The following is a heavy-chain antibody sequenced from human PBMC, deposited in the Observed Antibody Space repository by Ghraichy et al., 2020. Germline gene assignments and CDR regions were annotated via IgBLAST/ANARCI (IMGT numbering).Heavy chain of an antibody. CDR2: IKEDGSEK. CDR3: ARGGDRYSSTWGYRF. Sequence: GGSLRLSCAASGFTLRSYWMSWVRQGPGKGLEWVANIKEDGSEKYYVDSVKGRFTISRDNAKNSLYLQMNSLRAEDTAMYYCARGGDRYSSTWGYRFWGQGTLVTVSS. D-gene: IGHD6-13*01. V-gene: IGHV3-7*01. J-gene: IGHJ4*02. CDR1: GFTLRSYW.